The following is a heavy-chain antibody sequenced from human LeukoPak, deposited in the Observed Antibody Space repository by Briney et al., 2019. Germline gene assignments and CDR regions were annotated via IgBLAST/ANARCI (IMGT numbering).Heavy chain of an antibody. CDR2: IWYDGSNK. J-gene: IGHJ4*02. CDR1: GFTFSSYG. D-gene: IGHD2-15*01. Sequence: GRSLRLSCAASGFTFSSYGMHWVRQAPGKGLEWVAVIWYDGSNKYHADSVKGRFTISRDNSKNTLYLQMNSLRAEDMAVYYCARDLVEGGYCSGGSCHIIDYWGQGTLVTVSS. CDR3: ARDLVEGGYCSGGSCHIIDY. V-gene: IGHV3-33*01.